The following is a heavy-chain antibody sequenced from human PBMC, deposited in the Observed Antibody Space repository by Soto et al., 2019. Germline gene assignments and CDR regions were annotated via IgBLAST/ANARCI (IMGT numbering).Heavy chain of an antibody. J-gene: IGHJ5*01. CDR3: VRTLTSGRQDS. Sequence: ETLSLTCTVSGGSISGHYWSWIRQSPSKGLEWIAYIYYSGTTNYNPSLRSRVTIPLDTSTNQFSLRLSSVTAADTAVYYCVRTLTSGRQDSWGQGTLVTVSS. CDR1: GGSISGHY. V-gene: IGHV4-59*11. D-gene: IGHD3-10*01. CDR2: IYYSGTT.